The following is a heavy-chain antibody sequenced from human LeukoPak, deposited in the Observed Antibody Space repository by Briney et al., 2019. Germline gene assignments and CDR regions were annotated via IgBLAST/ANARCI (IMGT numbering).Heavy chain of an antibody. CDR3: ARGSLRSLELPRYYFDY. D-gene: IGHD1-7*01. J-gene: IGHJ4*02. CDR1: GYTFTGYY. CDR2: INPNSGGT. V-gene: IGHV1-2*04. Sequence: ASVKVSCTASGYTFTGYYMHWVRQAPGQGLEWMGWINPNSGGTNYAQNFQGWVTMTRDTSINTAYIELSRLRSDDTAVYYCARGSLRSLELPRYYFDYWGQGTLVTVSS.